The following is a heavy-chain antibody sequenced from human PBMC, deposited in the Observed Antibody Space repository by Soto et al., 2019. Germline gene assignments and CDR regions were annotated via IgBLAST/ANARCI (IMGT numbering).Heavy chain of an antibody. D-gene: IGHD2-8*02. CDR2: IYYSGNA. V-gene: IGHV4-30-4*01. Sequence: PSETLSLTCTVSGDSISSGDYFWTWIRQPPGMDLEWLGYIYYSGNAYYSPSLKSRLTISIDTSKNQFSLKLTSVTAADTAVYYCARDKITGLFDYWGQGTLVTVSS. J-gene: IGHJ4*02. CDR1: GDSISSGDYF. CDR3: ARDKITGLFDY.